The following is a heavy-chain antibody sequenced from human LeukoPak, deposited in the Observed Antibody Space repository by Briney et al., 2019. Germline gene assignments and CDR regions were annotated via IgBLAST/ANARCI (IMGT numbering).Heavy chain of an antibody. CDR2: TNPNSGGT. J-gene: IGHJ6*02. CDR3: ARTPMGDTYYDFWSGYRNYYYYYGMDV. V-gene: IGHV1-2*04. D-gene: IGHD3-3*01. Sequence: ASVKVSYKASGYTFTGYYMHWVRQAPGQGLELMGWTNPNSGGTNYAQTFQGWVTMTRDTSISTAYMELSRLRSDDTAVYYCARTPMGDTYYDFWSGYRNYYYYYGMDVWGQGTTVTVSS. CDR1: GYTFTGYY.